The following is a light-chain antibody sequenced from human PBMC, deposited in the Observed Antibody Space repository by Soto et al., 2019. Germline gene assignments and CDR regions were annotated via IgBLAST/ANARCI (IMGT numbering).Light chain of an antibody. V-gene: IGKV1-16*01. CDR3: QQYVSSPWT. J-gene: IGKJ1*01. Sequence: KPGKAPKLLIYAASSLLNGVSSRFSGSGSGTDFTLTISSLQPDDFATFYCQQYVSSPWTFGQGTKVDI. CDR2: AAS.